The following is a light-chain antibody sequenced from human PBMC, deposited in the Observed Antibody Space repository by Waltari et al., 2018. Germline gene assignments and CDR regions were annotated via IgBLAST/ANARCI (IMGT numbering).Light chain of an antibody. CDR3: CSYAGSSTYV. Sequence: QSALTPPASVSGSPGQSITISCTATSSYVGSYNLVSWYQQHPGKAPKLMIYEGSKRPSGVSNRFSGSKSGNTASLTISGLQAEDEADYYCCSYAGSSTYVFGTGTKVTVL. CDR2: EGS. V-gene: IGLV2-23*01. J-gene: IGLJ1*01. CDR1: SSYVGSYNL.